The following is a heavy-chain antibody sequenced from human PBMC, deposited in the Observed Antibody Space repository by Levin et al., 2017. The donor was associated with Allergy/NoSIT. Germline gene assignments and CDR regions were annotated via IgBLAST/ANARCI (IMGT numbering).Heavy chain of an antibody. Sequence: SCTVSGGSISSYYWSWIRQPPGKGLEWIGYIYYSGSTKYNPSLKSRVTISVDTSKNQFSLTLSSGTAADTAVYYCARAKSGYSYYYFDYWGQGTLVTVSS. D-gene: IGHD5-18*01. CDR2: IYYSGST. V-gene: IGHV4-59*01. CDR3: ARAKSGYSYYYFDY. CDR1: GGSISSYY. J-gene: IGHJ4*02.